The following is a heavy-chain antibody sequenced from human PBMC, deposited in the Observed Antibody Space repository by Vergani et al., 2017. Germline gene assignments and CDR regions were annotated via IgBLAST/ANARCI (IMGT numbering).Heavy chain of an antibody. V-gene: IGHV4-31*03. Sequence: QVQLQESGPGLVKPSQTLSLTCTVSGGSISSGGYYWSWIRQHPGKGLEWIGYIYYSGSTYYNPSLKSRVTISVDTSKNQFSLKLSSVTAEDTAVYYCARMEVSSGKYPGQGVDYWGQGTLVTVSS. D-gene: IGHD3-22*01. J-gene: IGHJ4*02. CDR2: IYYSGST. CDR3: ARMEVSSGKYPGQGVDY. CDR1: GGSISSGGYY.